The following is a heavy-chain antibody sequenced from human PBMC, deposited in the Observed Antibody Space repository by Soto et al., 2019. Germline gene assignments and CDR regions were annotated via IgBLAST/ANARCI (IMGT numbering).Heavy chain of an antibody. J-gene: IGHJ4*02. V-gene: IGHV1-3*01. CDR3: AREWSGSAPDY. CDR2: INAGNGNT. D-gene: IGHD3-3*01. CDR1: GDTCTSYA. Sequence: ASVKVSCKASGDTCTSYAMRWVRKAPGQRLEWMGWINAGNGNTKYSQKFQGRVTITRDTSASTAYMELSSLRSEDTAVYYCAREWSGSAPDYWGQGTLVTVSS.